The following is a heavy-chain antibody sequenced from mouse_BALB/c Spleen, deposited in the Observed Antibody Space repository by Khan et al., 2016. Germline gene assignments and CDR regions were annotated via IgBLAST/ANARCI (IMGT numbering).Heavy chain of an antibody. Sequence: QVRLQQSGAELARPGASVRLSCKASGYTSANYWMQWVKQRPGQGLEWIGSIYPGDGDTRYSQKFKDKATLTADKSSSSAYMYLRSVASEDSAVYYCADALFVYWGQGTLVTVSA. CDR3: ADALFVY. CDR1: GYTSANYW. V-gene: IGHV1-87*01. J-gene: IGHJ3*01. CDR2: IYPGDGDT.